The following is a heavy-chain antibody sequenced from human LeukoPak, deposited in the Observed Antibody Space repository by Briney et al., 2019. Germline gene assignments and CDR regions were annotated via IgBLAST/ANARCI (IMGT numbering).Heavy chain of an antibody. CDR1: GYTFTSYD. Sequence: ALVKVSCKASGYTFTSYDINWVRQATGQGLEWMGWMNPNSGNTGYAQKFQGRVTMTRNTSISTAYMELSSLRSEDTAVYYCARGALTNYDFWSGYPDDYWGQGTLVTVSS. CDR3: ARGALTNYDFWSGYPDDY. V-gene: IGHV1-8*01. J-gene: IGHJ4*02. CDR2: MNPNSGNT. D-gene: IGHD3-3*01.